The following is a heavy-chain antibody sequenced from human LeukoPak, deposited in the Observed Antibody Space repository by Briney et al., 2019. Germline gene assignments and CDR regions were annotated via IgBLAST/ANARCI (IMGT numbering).Heavy chain of an antibody. CDR2: ISSSSSYI. CDR1: GFTFSSYS. D-gene: IGHD3-9*01. J-gene: IGHJ5*02. Sequence: GGSLRLSCAASGFTFSSYSMNWVRQVPGKGLEWVSFISSSSSYIYYADSVQGRSTISRDNAKNSLYLQMNSLRAEDTAVYYCARAAIFGWFDPWGQGTLVTVSS. V-gene: IGHV3-21*01. CDR3: ARAAIFGWFDP.